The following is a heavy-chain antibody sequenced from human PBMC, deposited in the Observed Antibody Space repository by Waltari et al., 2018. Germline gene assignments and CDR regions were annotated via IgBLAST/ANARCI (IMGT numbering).Heavy chain of an antibody. CDR3: TRGSTTAARCMDS. Sequence: QVQLVESGGGVVQPGRYRRLSCGASGFTFSTYTMHWVRQAPGKGLEWVALILYDGSNTYYADSVKGRFTISRDNSKNTLYLQMNSLRPDDRAVYYCTRGSTTAARCMDSWGQGTLVTVSS. CDR2: ILYDGSNT. CDR1: GFTFSTYT. D-gene: IGHD6-6*01. J-gene: IGHJ4*02. V-gene: IGHV3-30*01.